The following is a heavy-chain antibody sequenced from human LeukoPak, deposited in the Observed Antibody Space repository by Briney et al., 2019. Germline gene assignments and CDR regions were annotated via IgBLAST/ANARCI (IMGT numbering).Heavy chain of an antibody. D-gene: IGHD6-19*01. CDR1: GYTFTSYG. V-gene: IGHV1-18*01. Sequence: ASVKVTSKASGYTFTSYGISWVRQAPGQGLEWMGWISPYNGDTNYAQKLQGRVTMTTDTSTSTAYMELRSLRSDDTAVYYCAREGAVAGTSFYFDYWGQGTLVTVSS. CDR2: ISPYNGDT. CDR3: AREGAVAGTSFYFDY. J-gene: IGHJ4*02.